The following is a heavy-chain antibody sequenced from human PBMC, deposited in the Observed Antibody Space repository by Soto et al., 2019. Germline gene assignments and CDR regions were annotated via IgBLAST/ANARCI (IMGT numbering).Heavy chain of an antibody. CDR1: GYTFTGYY. D-gene: IGHD3-22*01. CDR3: ARARGYYYDSSGPFDY. V-gene: IGHV1-2*02. Sequence: ASVKVSCKASGYTFTGYYMHWVRQAPGQGLEWMGWINPNSGGTNYAQKFQGRVTMTRDTSISTAYMELSRLRSDDTAVYYCARARGYYYDSSGPFDYWGQGTLVTVSS. J-gene: IGHJ4*02. CDR2: INPNSGGT.